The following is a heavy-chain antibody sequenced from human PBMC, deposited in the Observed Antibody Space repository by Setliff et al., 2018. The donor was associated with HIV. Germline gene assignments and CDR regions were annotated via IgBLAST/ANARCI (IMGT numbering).Heavy chain of an antibody. CDR1: GYSISNGYY. V-gene: IGHV4-38-2*01. CDR3: ARGKSGSYDAYDM. J-gene: IGHJ3*02. Sequence: SQTLSLTCAVSGYSISNGYYWGWLRQSPGKGLEWIGSMFHSGNTYYNPSLESRVSMSVDTSTNQVSLQLSSVTAADTAVYYCARGKSGSYDAYDMWGQGTMVTVSS. CDR2: MFHSGNT. D-gene: IGHD5-12*01.